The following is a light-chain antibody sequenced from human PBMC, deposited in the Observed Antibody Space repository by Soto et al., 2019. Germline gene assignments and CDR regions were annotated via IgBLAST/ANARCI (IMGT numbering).Light chain of an antibody. CDR2: DVD. CDR3: CSYASSTSYV. CDR1: YSDVGGYNF. V-gene: IGLV2-14*01. J-gene: IGLJ1*01. Sequence: SVLTPPASVAESPGQSITISCTGTYSDVGGYNFVTWYQQHPGKAPKLMIHDVDTRPSGVSNRFSGSKSGTTASLTISGLQPEDEADYYCCSYASSTSYVFGTGTKVTVL.